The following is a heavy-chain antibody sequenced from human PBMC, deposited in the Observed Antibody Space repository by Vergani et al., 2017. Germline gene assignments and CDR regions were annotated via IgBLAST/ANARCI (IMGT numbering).Heavy chain of an antibody. Sequence: QVQLQESGPRLVKPSETLSLTCSVSGVSIISSSYYWVWVRQPPGKGLQWVGRFYTGGGTSYNPSLKSRVTISVDTSKNQFSLQLSSVTAADTAVYYCARDPLYSTTWPFLLLDMDVWGQGTTVTVSS. J-gene: IGHJ6*02. D-gene: IGHD6-13*01. V-gene: IGHV4-61*02. CDR2: FYTGGGT. CDR3: ARDPLYSTTWPFLLLDMDV. CDR1: GVSIISSSYY.